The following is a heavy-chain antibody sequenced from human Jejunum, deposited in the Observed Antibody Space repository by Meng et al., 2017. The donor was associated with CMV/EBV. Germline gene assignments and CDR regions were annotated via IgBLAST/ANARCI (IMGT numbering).Heavy chain of an antibody. CDR1: TSYY. CDR2: INPSGAGT. J-gene: IGHJ6*02. Sequence: TSYYMYWVRQAPGQGLEWMGMINPSGAGTSYAQKFQGRVTMTRDTSTTTFYMELSSLRSEDTAVYYCAKEGGAHSGYDRYYYGMDVWGQGTTVTVSS. CDR3: AKEGGAHSGYDRYYYGMDV. D-gene: IGHD5-12*01. V-gene: IGHV1-46*01.